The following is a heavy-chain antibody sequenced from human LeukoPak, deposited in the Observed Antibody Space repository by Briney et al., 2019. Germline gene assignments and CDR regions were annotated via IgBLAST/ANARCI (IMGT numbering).Heavy chain of an antibody. J-gene: IGHJ4*02. CDR3: ARDFPEYSSSSIVGY. V-gene: IGHV3-21*01. CDR2: ISSSSSYI. CDR1: GFTFSSYS. Sequence: PGGSLRLSCAASGFTFSSYSMNWVRQAPGKGLEWVSSISSSSSYIYYADSVKGRFTTSRDNAKNSLYLQMNSLRAEDTAVYYCARDFPEYSSSSIVGYWGQGTLVTVSS. D-gene: IGHD6-6*01.